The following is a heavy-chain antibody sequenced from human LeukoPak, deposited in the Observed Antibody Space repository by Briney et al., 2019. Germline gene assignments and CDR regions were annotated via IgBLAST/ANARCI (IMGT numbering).Heavy chain of an antibody. CDR2: IIPILGIA. J-gene: IGHJ3*02. CDR1: GGTFSSYA. Sequence: SVKVSCKASGGTFSSYAISWARQAPGQGLEWMGRIIPILGIANYAQKFQGRVTITADKSTSTAYMELSSLRSEDTAVYYCARDSTITMIVKVRNDAFDIWGQGTMVTVSS. CDR3: ARDSTITMIVKVRNDAFDI. D-gene: IGHD3-22*01. V-gene: IGHV1-69*04.